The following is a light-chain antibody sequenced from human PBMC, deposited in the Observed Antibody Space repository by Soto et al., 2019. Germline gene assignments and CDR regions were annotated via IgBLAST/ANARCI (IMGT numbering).Light chain of an antibody. J-gene: IGLJ2*01. Sequence: QSVLTQPPSASGAPGQRVTISCSGSSSNVGSNTVSWYQQFPGTAPKLLIYANNNRPSGVPDRFSGSKSGTSASLAITGLQAEDEADYYCQSYDSSLMRVFGGGTQLTVL. V-gene: IGLV1-44*01. CDR3: QSYDSSLMRV. CDR2: ANN. CDR1: SSNVGSNT.